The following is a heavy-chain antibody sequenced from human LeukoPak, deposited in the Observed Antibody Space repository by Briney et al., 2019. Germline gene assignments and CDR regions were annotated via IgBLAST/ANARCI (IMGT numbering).Heavy chain of an antibody. CDR3: ARDSDLVYGDYTKLFDY. D-gene: IGHD4-17*01. V-gene: IGHV3-30-3*01. CDR1: GFTFSSYA. J-gene: IGHJ4*02. Sequence: GGSLRLSCAASGFTFSSYAMHWVRQAPGKGLEWVAVISYDGSNKYYADSVKGRFTISRDNSKNTLYLQMNSLRAEDTAVYYCARDSDLVYGDYTKLFDYWGQGTLVTVSS. CDR2: ISYDGSNK.